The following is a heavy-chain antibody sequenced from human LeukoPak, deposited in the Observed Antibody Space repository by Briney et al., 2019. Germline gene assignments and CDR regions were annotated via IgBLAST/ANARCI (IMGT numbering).Heavy chain of an antibody. Sequence: ASVKVSCKASGYTFNSYGIAWVRQAPGQGLEWMGWISASNGDTTYAQKFQGRVTMTTDTPTNTAYMELRSLRSDDTAVYYCARASDFWSGYEYYYYYYYMDVWGKGTRSPSP. CDR2: ISASNGDT. J-gene: IGHJ6*03. CDR3: ARASDFWSGYEYYYYYYYMDV. D-gene: IGHD3-3*01. CDR1: GYTFNSYG. V-gene: IGHV1-18*01.